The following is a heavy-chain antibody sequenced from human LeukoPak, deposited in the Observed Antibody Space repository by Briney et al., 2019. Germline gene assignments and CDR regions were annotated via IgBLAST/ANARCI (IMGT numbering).Heavy chain of an antibody. J-gene: IGHJ3*02. CDR2: IKQDGSEK. CDR3: ARYSGYDWGAFDI. D-gene: IGHD5-12*01. CDR1: GFTFSSYW. Sequence: SGGSLRLSCAASGFTFSSYWMSWVRQAPGKGLEWVANIKQDGSEKYYVDSVKGRFTISRDNAKNSLYLQMNSLRAEDTAVYYCARYSGYDWGAFDIWGQGTMVTVSS. V-gene: IGHV3-7*01.